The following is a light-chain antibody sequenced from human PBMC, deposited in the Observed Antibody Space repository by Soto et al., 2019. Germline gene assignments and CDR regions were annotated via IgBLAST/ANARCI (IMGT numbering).Light chain of an antibody. Sequence: DIQMTQSPLTLSASVGDRVTITCRASQTISRWLAWYQQKPGKAPKLLIYRASSLESGVPSRFSGSGSGTEFTLTINSLQSDDSATYYCQQYQTWTFGQGTKVEIK. CDR3: QQYQTWT. V-gene: IGKV1-5*03. CDR1: QTISRW. CDR2: RAS. J-gene: IGKJ1*01.